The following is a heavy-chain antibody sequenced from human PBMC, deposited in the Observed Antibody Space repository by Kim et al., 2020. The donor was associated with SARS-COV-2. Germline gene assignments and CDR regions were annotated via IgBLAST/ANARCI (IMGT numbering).Heavy chain of an antibody. Sequence: SQTLSLTCAISGDSVSSNSAAWNWIRQSPSRGLEWLGRTYYRSKWFNDYAVSVKSRITINPDTPKNHFSLQLNSVTPEDTAVYYCARVASVHGGNFDYWGPGTLVTVSS. CDR3: ARVASVHGGNFDY. CDR1: GDSVSSNSAA. V-gene: IGHV6-1*01. J-gene: IGHJ4*02. CDR2: TYYRSKWFN. D-gene: IGHD6-13*01.